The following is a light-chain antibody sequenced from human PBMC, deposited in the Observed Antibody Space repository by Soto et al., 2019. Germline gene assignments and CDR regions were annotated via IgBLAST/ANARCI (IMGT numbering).Light chain of an antibody. J-gene: IGLJ2*01. V-gene: IGLV2-14*01. CDR2: DVS. Sequence: QSALTQPASVSGSPGQTITISCTGTSSDVGGYNYVSWYQQNPGKAPKFLVYDVSNRPSGVSNRFSGSKSGNTASLTICGVQAEDEADYYCSSYTSSSTRVVFGGGTKLTVL. CDR3: SSYTSSSTRVV. CDR1: SSDVGGYNY.